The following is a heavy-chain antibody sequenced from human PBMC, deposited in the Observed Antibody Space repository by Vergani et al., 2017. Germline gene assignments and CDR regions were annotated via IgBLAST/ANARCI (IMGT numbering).Heavy chain of an antibody. CDR3: AKANPRNSGYDYLYYYHAMDV. V-gene: IGHV3-23*01. Sequence: EVQLLQSEGAVVQPGGSLRFSCVASGFTFSSHAMSWVRQGHGQGLEWVSSIKNTGDSTHYADSVKGRFTISRDNSKNTLYLQMNSLRVEDTAVYYCAKANPRNSGYDYLYYYHAMDVWGQGTTVTVSS. CDR1: GFTFSSHA. CDR2: IKNTGDST. J-gene: IGHJ6*02. D-gene: IGHD5-12*01.